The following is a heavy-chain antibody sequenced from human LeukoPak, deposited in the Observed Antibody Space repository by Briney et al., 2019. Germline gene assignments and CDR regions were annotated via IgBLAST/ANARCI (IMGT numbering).Heavy chain of an antibody. V-gene: IGHV3-30*02. CDR1: ESPLPNIG. Sequence: GGSLRLSWAASESPLPNIGFHWFRKAPGKGLEWVPFIRNDGSNKYYADSVKGRFTISRDNSKNTLYLQMNSLRAEDTAVFYCARGHYYYGSGSYQYYFDYWGQGTLVTVSS. CDR3: ARGHYYYGSGSYQYYFDY. J-gene: IGHJ4*02. D-gene: IGHD3-10*01. CDR2: IRNDGSNK.